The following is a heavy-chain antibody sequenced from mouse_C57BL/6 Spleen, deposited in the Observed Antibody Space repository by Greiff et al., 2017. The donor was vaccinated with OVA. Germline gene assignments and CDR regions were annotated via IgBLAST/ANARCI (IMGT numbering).Heavy chain of an antibody. Sequence: EVHLVESGGDLVKPGGSLKLSCAASGFTFSSYGMSWVRQTPDKRLEWVATISSGGSYTYYPDSVKGRFTISRDNAKNTLYLQMSSLKSEDTAMYYCARQLRLLAMDYWGQGTSVTVSS. CDR1: GFTFSSYG. D-gene: IGHD3-2*02. V-gene: IGHV5-6*01. CDR2: ISSGGSYT. CDR3: ARQLRLLAMDY. J-gene: IGHJ4*01.